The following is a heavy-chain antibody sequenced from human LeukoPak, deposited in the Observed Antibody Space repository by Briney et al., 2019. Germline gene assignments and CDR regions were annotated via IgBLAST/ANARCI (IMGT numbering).Heavy chain of an antibody. CDR3: ARSDALLWFGELSN. D-gene: IGHD3-10*01. J-gene: IGHJ4*02. CDR2: IIPIFGTA. V-gene: IGHV1-69*05. Sequence: WASVKVSCKASGGTFSSYAISWVRQAPGQGLEWMGGIIPIFGTANYARKFQGRVTITTDESTSTAYMELSSLRSEDTAVYYCARSDALLWFGELSNWGQGTLVTVSS. CDR1: GGTFSSYA.